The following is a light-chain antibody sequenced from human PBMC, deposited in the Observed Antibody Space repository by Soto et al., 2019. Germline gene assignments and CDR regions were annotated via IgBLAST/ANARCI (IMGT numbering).Light chain of an antibody. V-gene: IGKV3-20*01. CDR1: QGIGDT. CDR3: QQYGSSPRT. CDR2: GAS. Sequence: EIVMTQSPATLSVSPGEGATLSCRASQGIGDTLAWYQQKPGQTPRLLISGASNRATGIPDRFSGSGSGTDFTLTISRLEPEDFAVYYCQQYGSSPRTFGQGTKVDIK. J-gene: IGKJ1*01.